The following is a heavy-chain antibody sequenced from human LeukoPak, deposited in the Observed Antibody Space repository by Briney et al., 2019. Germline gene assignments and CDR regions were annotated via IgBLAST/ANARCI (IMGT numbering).Heavy chain of an antibody. J-gene: IGHJ4*02. CDR2: ISWNSGSI. CDR3: ARERRRDGYNYKDY. CDR1: GFTFDDYA. V-gene: IGHV3-9*01. Sequence: GGSLRLSCAASGFTFDDYAMHWVRQAPGKGLEWVSGISWNSGSIGYADSVKGRFTVSRDSSKNTLYLQLNSLRPEDTGLYYCARERRRDGYNYKDYWGQGTQVSVSS. D-gene: IGHD5-24*01.